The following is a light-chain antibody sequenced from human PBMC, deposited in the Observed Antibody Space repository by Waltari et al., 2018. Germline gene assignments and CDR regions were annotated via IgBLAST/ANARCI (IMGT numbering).Light chain of an antibody. CDR1: SSDVGGYPY. CDR3: SSYAGSNNHVV. Sequence: QSALPQPPSASGSPGQSVTIPCTGTSSDVGGYPYVPWYQQHPGKAPNLMIYEVSKRPSGVPDRFSGSKAGNTASLTVSGLQAEDEADYYCSSYAGSNNHVVFGGGTRLTVL. J-gene: IGLJ2*01. V-gene: IGLV2-8*01. CDR2: EVS.